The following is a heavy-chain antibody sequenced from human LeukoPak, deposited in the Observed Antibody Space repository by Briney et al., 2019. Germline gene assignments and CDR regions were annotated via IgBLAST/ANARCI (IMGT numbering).Heavy chain of an antibody. CDR1: GYSFTSYW. CDR3: ARLSCSSTSCTDAFEI. Sequence: GASLKISCKGSGYSFTSYWIGWVRPMPGKGLEWMGIIYTGDYDTRYSPSFQGQVTISDDKSINTAYLQWSSLKASDTAMYYCARLSCSSTSCTDAFEIWGQGTMVTGSS. J-gene: IGHJ3*02. V-gene: IGHV5-51*01. D-gene: IGHD2-2*01. CDR2: IYTGDYDT.